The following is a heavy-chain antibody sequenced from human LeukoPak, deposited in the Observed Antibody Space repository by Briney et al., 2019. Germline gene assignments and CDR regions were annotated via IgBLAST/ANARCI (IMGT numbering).Heavy chain of an antibody. J-gene: IGHJ4*02. CDR2: ISSSGNTR. CDR1: GFTFSSYG. Sequence: GGSLRLSCAASGFTFSSYGMHWVRQAPGKGLEWVSHISSSGNTRYFADSVKGRFTISRDNAKNSLYLQMNSLRAEDTAVYYCARDSLIAATGSFDYWGQGTLVTVSS. V-gene: IGHV3-48*04. CDR3: ARDSLIAATGSFDY. D-gene: IGHD6-13*01.